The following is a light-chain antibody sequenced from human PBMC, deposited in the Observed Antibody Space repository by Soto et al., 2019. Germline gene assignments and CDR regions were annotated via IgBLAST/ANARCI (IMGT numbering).Light chain of an antibody. J-gene: IGKJ2*01. V-gene: IGKV3-15*01. Sequence: EIVMTQSPATLSVSAGETATVSCRASHSVSTNLAWYEQKPGQAPRLVIHGASTRATGIPDRFSGSGSGTEFTLTISSLHSEDLAVYSGQQYNYWPRTFGKGTKLEIK. CDR1: HSVSTN. CDR2: GAS. CDR3: QQYNYWPRT.